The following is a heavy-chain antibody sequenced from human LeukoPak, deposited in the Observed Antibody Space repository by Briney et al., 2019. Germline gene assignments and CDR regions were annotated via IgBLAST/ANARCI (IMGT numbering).Heavy chain of an antibody. CDR1: GFTFSSYA. D-gene: IGHD4-23*01. CDR3: TTVFKVVTPAFDY. Sequence: GGSLRLSCAASGFTFSSYAMSWVRQAPGKGLEWVSAISGSGGSTYYADSVKGRFTISRDNSKNTLYLQMNSLKTEDTAVYYCTTVFKVVTPAFDYWGQGALVTVSP. V-gene: IGHV3-23*01. CDR2: ISGSGGST. J-gene: IGHJ4*02.